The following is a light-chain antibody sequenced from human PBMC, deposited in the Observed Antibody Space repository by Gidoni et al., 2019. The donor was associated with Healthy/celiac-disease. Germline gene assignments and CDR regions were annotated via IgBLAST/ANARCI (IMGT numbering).Light chain of an antibody. CDR3: NSRDSSGNHLV. Sequence: SSELTQDPALSVALVQTVRITCQGDSLRSYYASWYQQKPGQAPVLVIYGKNNRPSGIPDRFSGSSSGNTASLTITGAQAEDEADYYCNSRDSSGNHLVFGGGTKLTVL. J-gene: IGLJ2*01. CDR2: GKN. CDR1: SLRSYY. V-gene: IGLV3-19*01.